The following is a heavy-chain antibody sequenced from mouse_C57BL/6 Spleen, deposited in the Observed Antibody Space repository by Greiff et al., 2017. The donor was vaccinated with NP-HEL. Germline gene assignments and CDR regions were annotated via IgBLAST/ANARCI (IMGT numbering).Heavy chain of an antibody. Sequence: VQLQQPGAELVMPGASVKLSCKASGYTFTSYWMHWVKQRPGQGLEWIGVIDPSASYTNYNQKFKGKSTLTVDKSSSTAYMQLSSLTSEDSAVYYCARSEFITTVRDFDYWGQGTTLTVSS. CDR3: ARSEFITTVRDFDY. J-gene: IGHJ2*01. D-gene: IGHD1-1*01. CDR2: IDPSASYT. CDR1: GYTFTSYW. V-gene: IGHV1-69*01.